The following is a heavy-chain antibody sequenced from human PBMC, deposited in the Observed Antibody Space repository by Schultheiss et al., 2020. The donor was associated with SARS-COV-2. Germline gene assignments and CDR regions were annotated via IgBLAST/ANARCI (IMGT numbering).Heavy chain of an antibody. D-gene: IGHD3-22*01. CDR3: ARGESGNYFTHFDY. CDR1: GFTFSGYG. V-gene: IGHV3-30*03. CDR2: ISYDGDNK. Sequence: GALRLSCAASGFTFSGYGMHWVRQAPGKGLEWVAVISYDGDNKYYTESVKGRFTISRDNSKNTLYLQMNSLRAEDTAVYYCARGESGNYFTHFDYWGQGTLVTVSS. J-gene: IGHJ4*02.